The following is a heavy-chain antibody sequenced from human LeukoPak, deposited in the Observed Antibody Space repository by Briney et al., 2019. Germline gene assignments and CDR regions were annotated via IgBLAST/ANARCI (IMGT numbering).Heavy chain of an antibody. CDR2: ICSSGNTI. V-gene: IGHV3-11*01. CDR3: ARGRSVGSMVRGAHAKFDY. D-gene: IGHD3-10*01. J-gene: IGHJ4*02. Sequence: GGPLSLLCAVWGFLFREFYMRWLREARGEGVVWVSYICSSGNTIYDADSVKDRFTIARDNAKISLYLQMNSLRAEDTAVYYCARGRSVGSMVRGAHAKFDYWGQGTLVTVSS. CDR1: GFLFREFY.